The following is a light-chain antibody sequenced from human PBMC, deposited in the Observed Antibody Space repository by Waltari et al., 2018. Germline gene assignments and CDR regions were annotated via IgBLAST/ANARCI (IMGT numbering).Light chain of an antibody. CDR1: TSDVGNYDL. J-gene: IGLJ1*01. Sequence: QSALTQPASVSGTPGQSITISCTGTTSDVGNYDLVSWYQHHPGKAPKLLICEVIKRASGVSSRVSGSKSGSTASLILSGLQPDDEADYYCCSYAGRGTYVFGSGTKVTVL. CDR2: EVI. V-gene: IGLV2-23*02. CDR3: CSYAGRGTYV.